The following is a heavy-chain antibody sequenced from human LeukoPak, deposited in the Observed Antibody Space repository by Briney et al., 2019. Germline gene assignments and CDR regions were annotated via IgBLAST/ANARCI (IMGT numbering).Heavy chain of an antibody. Sequence: GASVKVSCKASGYTFTSYGISWVRQAPGQGLEWMGWISAYNGNTNYAQKLQGRVTMTTDTSTSTAYMELRSLRSDDTAVYYCARDRQGHSSGWYYYWGQGTLVTVSS. CDR1: GYTFTSYG. D-gene: IGHD6-19*01. J-gene: IGHJ4*02. CDR3: ARDRQGHSSGWYYY. V-gene: IGHV1-18*01. CDR2: ISAYNGNT.